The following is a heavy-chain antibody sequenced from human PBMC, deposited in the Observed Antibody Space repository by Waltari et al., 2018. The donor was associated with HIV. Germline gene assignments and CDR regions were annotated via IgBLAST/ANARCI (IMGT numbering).Heavy chain of an antibody. J-gene: IGHJ4*02. Sequence: EVQLLESGGGLVQPGGSLRLSCAASGFTFSSYAMTWDRQAPGKGLEWVAAVSGSGDRAYYADSVKGRFTISRDNSKNTLHLQINSLRAEDTAVYYCAAPHLYYYDSSGYRLDYWGQGTLVTVSS. V-gene: IGHV3-23*01. D-gene: IGHD3-22*01. CDR1: GFTFSSYA. CDR3: AAPHLYYYDSSGYRLDY. CDR2: VSGSGDRA.